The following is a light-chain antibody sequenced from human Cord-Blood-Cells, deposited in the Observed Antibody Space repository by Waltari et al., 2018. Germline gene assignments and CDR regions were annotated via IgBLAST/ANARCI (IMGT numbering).Light chain of an antibody. V-gene: IGLV1-44*01. Sequence: QSVLTQPPSASGTPGQRVTISCSGSSSNIGSNTVNLYQQPPGTAPKPLIYSNNRRPSGVPDRFSGSKSGTSASLAISGLQSEDEADYYCAAWDDSLNVWVFGGGTKLTVL. CDR3: AAWDDSLNVWV. J-gene: IGLJ3*02. CDR1: SSNIGSNT. CDR2: SNN.